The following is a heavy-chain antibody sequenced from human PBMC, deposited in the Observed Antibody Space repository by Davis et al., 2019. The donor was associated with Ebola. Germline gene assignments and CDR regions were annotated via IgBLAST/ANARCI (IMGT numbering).Heavy chain of an antibody. CDR3: ARGDYDFWSGYPNAFDI. D-gene: IGHD3-3*01. CDR1: GGSISSYY. CDR2: IYYSGST. V-gene: IGHV4-59*01. Sequence: ESLKISCTVSGGSISSYYWSWIRQPPGKGLEWIGYIYYSGSTNYNPSLKSRVTISVDTSKNQFSLKLSSVTAADTAVYYCARGDYDFWSGYPNAFDIWGQGTMVTVSS. J-gene: IGHJ3*02.